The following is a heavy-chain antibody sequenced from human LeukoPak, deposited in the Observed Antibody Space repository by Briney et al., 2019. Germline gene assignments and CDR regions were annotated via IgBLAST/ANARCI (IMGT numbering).Heavy chain of an antibody. CDR3: AAEYQLLVFDY. CDR2: ISYDGSNK. Sequence: PGGSLRLSCAASGFTFSSYGMHWVRQAPGKGLEWVAVISYDGSNKYYADSVKGRFTISRDNSKNTLYLQMNSLRAEGTAVYYCAAEYQLLVFDYWGQGTLVTVSS. CDR1: GFTFSSYG. D-gene: IGHD2-2*01. J-gene: IGHJ4*02. V-gene: IGHV3-30*03.